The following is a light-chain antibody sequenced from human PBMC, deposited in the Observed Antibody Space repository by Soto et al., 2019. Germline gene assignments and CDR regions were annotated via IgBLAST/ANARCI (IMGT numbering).Light chain of an antibody. CDR2: DAS. CDR1: QSVFDF. CDR3: QQRSRWPLT. Sequence: EIVLTQSPATLSLSPGERATLSCRASQSVFDFLDWLQQKPGQAPRVLIYDASKRAAGIPDRSSGSGSETHFTLTISNLEPEDFAVYYCQQRSRWPLTFGTGTKVDIK. J-gene: IGKJ3*01. V-gene: IGKV3-11*01.